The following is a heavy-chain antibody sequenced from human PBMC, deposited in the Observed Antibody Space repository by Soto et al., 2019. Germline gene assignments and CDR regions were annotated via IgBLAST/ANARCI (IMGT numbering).Heavy chain of an antibody. D-gene: IGHD6-19*01. CDR2: ITSSSSYI. V-gene: IGHV3-21*01. J-gene: IGHJ4*02. Sequence: GGSLRLSCAASGFTFSSHSMNWVRQAPGKGLEWVSSITSSSSYINYADSVKGRFTISRDNAKTSLYLQMNSLRAEDTAVYYCAREPGVSSGWYVDYWGQGTLVTSPQ. CDR1: GFTFSSHS. CDR3: AREPGVSSGWYVDY.